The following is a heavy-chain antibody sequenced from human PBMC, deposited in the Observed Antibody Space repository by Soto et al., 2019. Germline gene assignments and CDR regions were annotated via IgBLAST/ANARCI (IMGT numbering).Heavy chain of an antibody. D-gene: IGHD3-10*01. CDR3: ARSDYYGSGKIDY. Sequence: GESLKISCKGSEHSVSSYWIGWVRQMPGKGLEWMGIIYPGDSDTRYSPSFQGQVTISADKSISTAFLQWSSLKASDTAMYYCARSDYYGSGKIDYWGQGTLVTVSS. CDR2: IYPGDSDT. CDR1: EHSVSSYW. J-gene: IGHJ4*02. V-gene: IGHV5-51*01.